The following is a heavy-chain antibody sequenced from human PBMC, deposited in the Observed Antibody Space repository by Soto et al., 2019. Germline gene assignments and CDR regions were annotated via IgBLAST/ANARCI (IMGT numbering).Heavy chain of an antibody. Sequence: QVQLVQSGAEVKKPGSSVKVSCKASGGTFSSYAISWVQQAPGQGLEWMGGIIPIFGTANYAQKFQGRVTITADESTSTAYMELSSLRSEDTAVYYCARDSRSSSPQGELDYWGQGTLVTVSS. CDR1: GGTFSSYA. J-gene: IGHJ4*02. CDR3: ARDSRSSSPQGELDY. V-gene: IGHV1-69*01. D-gene: IGHD6-6*01. CDR2: IIPIFGTA.